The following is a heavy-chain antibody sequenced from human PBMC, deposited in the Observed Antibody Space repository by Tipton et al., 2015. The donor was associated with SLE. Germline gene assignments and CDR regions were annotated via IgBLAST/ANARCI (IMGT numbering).Heavy chain of an antibody. J-gene: IGHJ6*03. Sequence: LRLSCSVSGGSISNSDYYWGWVRQPRGKGLEWIGSIDHSGSAYYNPSLKSRVTISVDTSKNQFSLKVTSVTAADTAIYYCARHYIVVVPGAVRVYYYYMDVWGKGTTVTVSS. CDR2: IDHSGSA. CDR1: GGSISNSDYY. CDR3: ARHYIVVVPGAVRVYYYYMDV. D-gene: IGHD2-2*01. V-gene: IGHV4-39*01.